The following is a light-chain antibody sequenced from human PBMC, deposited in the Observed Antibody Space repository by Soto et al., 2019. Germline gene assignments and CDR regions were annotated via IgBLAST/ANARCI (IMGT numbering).Light chain of an antibody. CDR1: QSVRTY. CDR3: QQRNTWLPIT. Sequence: EIVLTQSPVTLSLSPGERATLSCRASQSVRTYLAWYQVKPGQAPRLLIYDASRRASGVPARFSGSGSETDCTLPISRLEPEDFALYYGQQRNTWLPITFGQGTRLEIK. J-gene: IGKJ5*01. V-gene: IGKV3-11*01. CDR2: DAS.